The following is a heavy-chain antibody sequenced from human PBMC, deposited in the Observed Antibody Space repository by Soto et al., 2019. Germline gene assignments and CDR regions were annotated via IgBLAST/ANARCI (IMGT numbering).Heavy chain of an antibody. D-gene: IGHD3-10*01. J-gene: IGHJ6*02. V-gene: IGHV4-31*03. CDR1: GGSISSGGYY. CDR3: ARYGYGSGSYYKNYYYGMDV. CDR2: IYYSGST. Sequence: SETLSLTCTVSGGSISSGGYYWSWIRQHPGKGLEWIGYIYYSGSTYYNPSLKSRVTISVDTSKNQFSLKLGSVTAADTAVYYCARYGYGSGSYYKNYYYGMDVWGQGTTVTVSS.